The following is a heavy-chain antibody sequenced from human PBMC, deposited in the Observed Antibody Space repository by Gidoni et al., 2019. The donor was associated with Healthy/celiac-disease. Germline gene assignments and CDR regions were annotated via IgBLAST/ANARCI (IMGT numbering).Heavy chain of an antibody. V-gene: IGHV1-69*04. Sequence: EVKKPGSSVKVSCKASGGTFSSYAISWVRQAPGQGLEWMGRIIPILGIANYAQKFQGRVTITAEKSTSTAYMELSSLRSADTAVYYCARDSEPNWFEPWGQGTLVNVSS. J-gene: IGHJ5*02. CDR2: IIPILGIA. CDR3: ARDSEPNWFEP. D-gene: IGHD1-26*01. CDR1: GGTFSSYA.